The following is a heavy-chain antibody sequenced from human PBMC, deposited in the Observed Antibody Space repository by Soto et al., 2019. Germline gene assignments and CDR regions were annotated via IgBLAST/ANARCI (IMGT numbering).Heavy chain of an antibody. CDR2: INSDGSST. V-gene: IGHV3-74*01. D-gene: IGHD3-3*01. Sequence: GGSLRLSCAASGFTFSSYWMHWVRQAPGKGLVWVSRINSDGSSTSYADSVKGRFTISRDNAKNTLYLQMNSLRAEDTAVYYCARAPTIFGVVVSMDVWGQGTTVTVSS. J-gene: IGHJ6*02. CDR3: ARAPTIFGVVVSMDV. CDR1: GFTFSSYW.